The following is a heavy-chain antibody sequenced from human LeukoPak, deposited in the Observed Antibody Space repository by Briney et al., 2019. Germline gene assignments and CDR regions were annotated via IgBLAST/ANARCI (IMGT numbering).Heavy chain of an antibody. J-gene: IGHJ4*02. V-gene: IGHV3-23*01. CDR3: AKDLTEYQPNYYFDY. CDR2: ISGSGGST. D-gene: IGHD2-2*01. Sequence: GGSLRLSCAASGFTFSSYAVSWVRQAPGKGLEWVSGISGSGGSTYYADSVKGRFTISRDNSKNTLYLQMNSLRAEDTAVYYCAKDLTEYQPNYYFDYWGQGTLVTVSS. CDR1: GFTFSSYA.